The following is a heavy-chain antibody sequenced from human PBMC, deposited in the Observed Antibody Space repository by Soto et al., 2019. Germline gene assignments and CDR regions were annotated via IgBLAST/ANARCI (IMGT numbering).Heavy chain of an antibody. CDR2: INSDGSRI. Sequence: EVQLVESGGVLVQPGGSLRLSCAASGFTFSSHWMHWVRQAPRKGLVWVSRINSDGSRINYADSVKGRLTISRDNAKNTLYLQMNSLRAEDTAVYICARGASGRYYMDVWGKGTTVTVSS. CDR1: GFTFSSHW. D-gene: IGHD3-10*01. V-gene: IGHV3-74*01. CDR3: ARGASGRYYMDV. J-gene: IGHJ6*03.